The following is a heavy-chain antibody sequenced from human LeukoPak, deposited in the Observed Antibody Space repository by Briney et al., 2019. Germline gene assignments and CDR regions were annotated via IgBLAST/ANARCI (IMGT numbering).Heavy chain of an antibody. CDR2: IYYSGST. CDR3: ARVGDWNDLVY. D-gene: IGHD1-1*01. V-gene: IGHV4-30-4*01. CDR1: GGSISSGDYY. J-gene: IGHJ4*02. Sequence: SSQTLSLTCTVSGGSISSGDYYWSWIRQPPGKGLEWIGYIYYSGSTYYNPSLKSRVTISVDTSKNQFSLKLSSVTAADTAVYYCARVGDWNDLVYWGQGTLVTVSS.